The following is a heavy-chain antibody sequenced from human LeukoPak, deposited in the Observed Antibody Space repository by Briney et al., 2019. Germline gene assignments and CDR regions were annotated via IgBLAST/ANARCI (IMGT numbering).Heavy chain of an antibody. D-gene: IGHD6-19*01. CDR3: ASSSSGWYWFDP. V-gene: IGHV1-18*01. CDR1: GYTFTSYG. CDR2: ISAYNGNT. Sequence: GASVKVSCKASGYTFTSYGISWVRQAPGQGLEWMGWISAYNGNTNYAQKLQGRVTMTTDTSTSTAYMELRSLRPDDTAVYYCASSSSGWYWFDPWGQGTLVTVSS. J-gene: IGHJ5*02.